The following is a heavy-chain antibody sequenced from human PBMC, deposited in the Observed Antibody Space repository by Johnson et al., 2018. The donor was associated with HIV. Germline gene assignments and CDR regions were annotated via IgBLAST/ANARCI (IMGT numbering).Heavy chain of an antibody. V-gene: IGHV3-7*01. J-gene: IGHJ3*01. CDR1: GFTFSSYW. Sequence: VQLVESGGGLVQPGGSLRLSCAASGFTFSSYWMSWVRQAPGKGLEWVANIKQDGSEKYYVDSVKGRFTISRDNAKNSLYLQMNSLRAEDTAVYYCARGGLLWFGHPADWGQGTMVTVSS. CDR2: IKQDGSEK. D-gene: IGHD3-10*01. CDR3: ARGGLLWFGHPAD.